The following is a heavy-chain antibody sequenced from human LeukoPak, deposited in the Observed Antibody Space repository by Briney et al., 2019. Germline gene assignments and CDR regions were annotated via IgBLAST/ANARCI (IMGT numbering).Heavy chain of an antibody. Sequence: SETLSFTCTVSGGSVSSYYWSWIRQAPGKGLEWIGYIHNSGRTNYNTSLKSRVTGFVDTSKNQFSLRLSSVTAADTAVYYCAKHGTISSESYFDYWGQGALVTVSS. J-gene: IGHJ4*02. V-gene: IGHV4-59*08. CDR1: GGSVSSYY. D-gene: IGHD1-14*01. CDR2: IHNSGRT. CDR3: AKHGTISSESYFDY.